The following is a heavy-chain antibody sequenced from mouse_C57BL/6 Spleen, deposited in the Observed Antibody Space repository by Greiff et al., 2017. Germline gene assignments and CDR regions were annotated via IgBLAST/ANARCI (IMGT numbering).Heavy chain of an antibody. Sequence: EVQLQQSGPELVKPGASVKISCKASGYSFTGYYMNWVKQSPEKSLEWIGEINPSTGGTTYNQKFKAKATLTVDKSSSTAYMQLKSLTSYDSAVXDCASSRDAADYWGQGTTLTVSS. CDR2: INPSTGGT. J-gene: IGHJ2*01. CDR1: GYSFTGYY. V-gene: IGHV1-42*01. CDR3: ASSRDAADY. D-gene: IGHD2-13*01.